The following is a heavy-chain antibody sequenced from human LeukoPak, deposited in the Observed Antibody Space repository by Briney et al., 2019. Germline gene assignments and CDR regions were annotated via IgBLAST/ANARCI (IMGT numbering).Heavy chain of an antibody. J-gene: IGHJ3*02. Sequence: PGGSLRLSCAASGFTFSCYAMSWVRQAPGKGLEWVSAISGSGGSTYYADSVKGRFTISRDNSKNTLYLQMNSLRAEDTAVYYWAKTYSSSTGPDAFDIWGQGTMVTVSS. CDR1: GFTFSCYA. D-gene: IGHD6-6*01. CDR2: ISGSGGST. V-gene: IGHV3-23*01. CDR3: AKTYSSSTGPDAFDI.